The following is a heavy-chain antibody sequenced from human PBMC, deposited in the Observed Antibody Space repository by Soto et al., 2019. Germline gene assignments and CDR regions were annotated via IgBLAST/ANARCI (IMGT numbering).Heavy chain of an antibody. CDR2: IYYSGST. CDR3: ARDRYYYGSGSYYSGSRYYYYGMDV. Sequence: SETLSLTCTVSGGSISSGGYYWSWIRQHPGKGLEWIGYIYYSGSTYYNPSLKSRVTISVDTSKNQFSLKLSSVTAADTAVYYCARDRYYYGSGSYYSGSRYYYYGMDVWGQGTTVTVSS. J-gene: IGHJ6*02. D-gene: IGHD3-10*01. V-gene: IGHV4-31*03. CDR1: GGSISSGGYY.